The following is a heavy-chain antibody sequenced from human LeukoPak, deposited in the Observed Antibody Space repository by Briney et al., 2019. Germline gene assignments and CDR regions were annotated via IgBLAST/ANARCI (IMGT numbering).Heavy chain of an antibody. J-gene: IGHJ4*02. D-gene: IGHD2-2*03. CDR2: ISSSGSTI. V-gene: IGHV3-48*04. CDR1: GFTFSSYS. CDR3: ARDGYCSSTSCLLTMVRGGYFDY. Sequence: PGGSLRLSCAASGFTFSSYSMNWVRQAPGKGLEWVSYISSSGSTIYYADSVKGRFTISRDNAKNSLYLQMNSLRAEDTAVYYCARDGYCSSTSCLLTMVRGGYFDYWGQGTLVTVSS.